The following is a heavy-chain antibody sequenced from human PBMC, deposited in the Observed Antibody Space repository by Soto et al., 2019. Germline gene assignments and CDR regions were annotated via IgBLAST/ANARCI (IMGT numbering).Heavy chain of an antibody. Sequence: GGSLRLSCAASGFTVSSNYISWVRQAPGKGLEWVSVIYSGGSTYYADSVKGRFTISRDNSKNTLYLQMNSLRAEDTAVYYCARVVLGSWFDPWGQGTLVTVSS. CDR1: GFTVSSNY. D-gene: IGHD3-3*02. V-gene: IGHV3-53*01. CDR3: ARVVLGSWFDP. CDR2: IYSGGST. J-gene: IGHJ5*02.